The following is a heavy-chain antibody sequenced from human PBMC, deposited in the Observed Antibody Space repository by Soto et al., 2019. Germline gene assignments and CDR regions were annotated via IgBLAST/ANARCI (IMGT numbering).Heavy chain of an antibody. CDR2: IFANGHT. CDR3: VASLAASGLDWLDP. CDR1: GGSISEKY. V-gene: IGHV4-4*07. Sequence: SETLSLTCIVSGGSISEKYWNWVRQPPGKGLEWIGLIFANGHTDYNPSLKSRVTMSVDASKNQFSLRLTSMTAADTAVYYCVASLAASGLDWLDPWGRGTLVTVSS. D-gene: IGHD6-13*01. J-gene: IGHJ5*02.